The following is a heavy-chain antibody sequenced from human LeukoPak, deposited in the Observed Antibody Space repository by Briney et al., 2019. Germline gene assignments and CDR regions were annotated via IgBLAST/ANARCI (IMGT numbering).Heavy chain of an antibody. V-gene: IGHV4-34*01. CDR1: GESLSGYF. D-gene: IGHD7-27*01. CDR2: LNDSGST. CDR3: ARGCGFWVGNFFRQHHFIDY. Sequence: SETLSLTCVVYGESLSGYFWNWIRQPPGKGLEWIGELNDSGSTNYNPSLKTRLTMSVDTPKNQFSLSLNSITAANRAVYYVARGCGFWVGNFFRQHHFIDYWGPGNLVTVSS. J-gene: IGHJ4*02.